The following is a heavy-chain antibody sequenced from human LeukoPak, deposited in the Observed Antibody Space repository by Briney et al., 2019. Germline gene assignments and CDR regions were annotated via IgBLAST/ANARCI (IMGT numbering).Heavy chain of an antibody. CDR1: GYTFITYG. D-gene: IGHD2-2*01. CDR3: ASPVVGANTGDAFDI. V-gene: IGHV1-69*05. CDR2: IIPIFGTA. Sequence: ASVKVSCKTSGYTFITYGISWVRQAPGQGLEWMGGIIPIFGTANYAQKFQGRVTITTDESTSTAYMELSSLRSGDTAVYYCASPVVGANTGDAFDIWGQGTMVTVSS. J-gene: IGHJ3*02.